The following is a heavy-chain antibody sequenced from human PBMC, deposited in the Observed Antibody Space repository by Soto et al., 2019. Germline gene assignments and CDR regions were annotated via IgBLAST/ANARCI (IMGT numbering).Heavy chain of an antibody. D-gene: IGHD3-22*01. V-gene: IGHV4-59*01. CDR3: ARAGYYYDSSGYTPLDY. Sequence: PSETLSLTCTVSGGSISSYYWSWIRQPPGKGLEWIGYIYYSGSTNYNPSLKSRVTISVDTSKNQFSLKLSSVTAADTAVYYCARAGYYYDSSGYTPLDYWGQGTLVTVSS. CDR2: IYYSGST. J-gene: IGHJ4*02. CDR1: GGSISSYY.